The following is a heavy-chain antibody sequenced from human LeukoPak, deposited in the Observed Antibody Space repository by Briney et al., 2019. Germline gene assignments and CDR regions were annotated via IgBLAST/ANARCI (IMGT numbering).Heavy chain of an antibody. CDR1: GYTFSSYA. V-gene: IGHV7-4-1*02. CDR2: ISTNTGHP. Sequence: VASVKVSCKASGYTFSSYAMNWVRQAPGQGLEWVGWISTNTGHPTYAQGFTGRFVLSSDTSVSTAYLQINSLKAEDTAVYYCARDDPECGAFDPWGQGTLVTVSS. D-gene: IGHD2-21*01. J-gene: IGHJ5*02. CDR3: ARDDPECGAFDP.